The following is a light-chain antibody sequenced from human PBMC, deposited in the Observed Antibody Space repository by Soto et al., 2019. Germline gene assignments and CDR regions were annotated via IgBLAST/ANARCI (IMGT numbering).Light chain of an antibody. Sequence: DIQMTQSPSSVSASVGDRFTITFRASQGINSWLAWYQQKPGKAPKLLIYAASNLQSGVPSRFSGSGSGTEFTLTISSLQPDDFATYYCQQYNSYETFGQGTKVDIK. V-gene: IGKV1D-16*01. J-gene: IGKJ1*01. CDR3: QQYNSYET. CDR2: AAS. CDR1: QGINSW.